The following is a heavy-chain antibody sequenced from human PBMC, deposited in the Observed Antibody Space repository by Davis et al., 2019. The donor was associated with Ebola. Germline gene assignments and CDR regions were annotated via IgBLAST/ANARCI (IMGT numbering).Heavy chain of an antibody. J-gene: IGHJ4*02. CDR2: IWYDGSNK. V-gene: IGHV3-33*01. CDR1: GFTFSSYG. CDR3: ARTHGYSSSWNDY. Sequence: PGGSLRLSCAASGFTFSSYGMHWVRQAPGKGLEWVAVIWYDGSNKYYADSVKGRFTIPRDNSKNTLYLQMNSLRAEDTAVYYCARTHGYSSSWNDYWGQGTLVTVSS. D-gene: IGHD6-13*01.